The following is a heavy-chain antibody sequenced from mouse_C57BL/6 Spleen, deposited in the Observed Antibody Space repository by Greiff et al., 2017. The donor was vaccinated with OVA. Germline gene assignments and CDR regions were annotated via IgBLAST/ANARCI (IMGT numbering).Heavy chain of an antibody. CDR2: IDPSDSYT. V-gene: IGHV1-69*01. CDR3: ARRGFDV. Sequence: QVQLQQSGAELVMPGASVKLSCKASGYTFTSYWMHWVKQRPGQGLEWIGEIDPSDSYTNYNQKLKGKSTLTVDKSSSTAYMQRSSLTSEDSAVYYCARRGFDVWGTGTTVTVSS. J-gene: IGHJ1*03. CDR1: GYTFTSYW.